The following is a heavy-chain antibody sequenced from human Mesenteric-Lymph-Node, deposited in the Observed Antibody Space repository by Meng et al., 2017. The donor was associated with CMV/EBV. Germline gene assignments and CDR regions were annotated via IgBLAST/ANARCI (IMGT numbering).Heavy chain of an antibody. D-gene: IGHD2-15*01. V-gene: IGHV1-2*02. Sequence: ASVKVSCKASGYTFTGYYMHWVRQAPGQGLEWMGWINPNSGGTNYAQKFQGRVTMTRDTSISTAYMELSRLRSDDTAVYYCARDLVVVVAATPYYYYGMDVWGQGTTATVSS. CDR3: ARDLVVVVAATPYYYYGMDV. CDR1: GYTFTGYY. J-gene: IGHJ6*02. CDR2: INPNSGGT.